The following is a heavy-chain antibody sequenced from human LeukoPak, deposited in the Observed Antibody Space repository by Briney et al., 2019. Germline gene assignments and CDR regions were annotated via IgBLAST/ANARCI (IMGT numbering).Heavy chain of an antibody. Sequence: ASVKVSCKASVYTFTSYGIRWVRQAPGQGREWMGWISAYNGNTNYAHKLQGRVTMTTDTSTSTAYMELRSLRSDDTAVYYCARVGGSGSDNWFDPWGQGTLVTVSS. V-gene: IGHV1-18*04. CDR2: ISAYNGNT. CDR3: ARVGGSGSDNWFDP. D-gene: IGHD3-10*01. J-gene: IGHJ5*02. CDR1: VYTFTSYG.